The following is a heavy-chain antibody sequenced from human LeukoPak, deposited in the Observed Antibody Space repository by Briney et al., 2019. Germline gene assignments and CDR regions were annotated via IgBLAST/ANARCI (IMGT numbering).Heavy chain of an antibody. V-gene: IGHV3-7*03. CDR2: INHNGNVN. Sequence: GSLRLSCAASGFNFSSYWMNWARQAPGEGLEWVASINHNGNVNYYVDSVKGRFTISRDNAKNSLYLQMSNLRAEGTAVYFCASGGGLDVWGRGATVTVSS. CDR3: ASGGGLDV. J-gene: IGHJ6*02. CDR1: GFNFSSYW. D-gene: IGHD3-10*01.